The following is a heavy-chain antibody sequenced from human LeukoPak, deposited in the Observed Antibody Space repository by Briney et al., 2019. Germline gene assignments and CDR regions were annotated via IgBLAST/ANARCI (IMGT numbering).Heavy chain of an antibody. J-gene: IGHJ4*02. V-gene: IGHV1-46*01. CDR1: GYSFIRYH. D-gene: IGHD3-22*01. CDR3: ANPRYDSSGYYYVD. Sequence: ASVKVSCKASGYSFIRYHIHWVRQAPGQGLEWMGVLKLYDGSISHAQKFQGRVTMTSDTSTSTVYMELSSLRSEDTAVYYCANPRYDSSGYYYVDWGQGTLVTVSS. CDR2: LKLYDGSI.